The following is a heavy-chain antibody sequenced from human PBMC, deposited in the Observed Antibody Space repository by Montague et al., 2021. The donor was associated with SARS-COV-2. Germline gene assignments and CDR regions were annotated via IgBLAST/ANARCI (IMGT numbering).Heavy chain of an antibody. Sequence: SETLSLTCTVSGDSISSSSYNWGWIRQPPGKGLDWIGSVLFIGKPYYNPSLKSQFTIYVDTSKNQLSLKLSSVTAADTAVYYCTRHVHMTWPEPSPGFDYWGQGTLVTVSS. V-gene: IGHV4-39*01. D-gene: IGHD1-1*01. J-gene: IGHJ4*02. CDR2: VLFIGKP. CDR1: GDSISSSSYN. CDR3: TRHVHMTWPEPSPGFDY.